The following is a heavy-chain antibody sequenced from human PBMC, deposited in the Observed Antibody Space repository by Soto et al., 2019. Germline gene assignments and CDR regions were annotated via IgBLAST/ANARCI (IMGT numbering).Heavy chain of an antibody. J-gene: IGHJ6*02. CDR3: ASPPGGYDSMFTYYYYGMDV. CDR1: GFTFSSYA. D-gene: IGHD5-12*01. CDR2: ISGDGSST. V-gene: IGHV3-23*01. Sequence: HPGGSLRLSCAASGFTFSSYAMSWVRQAPGKGLEWVAVISGDGSSTYYADSVKGRFTISRDNSKNTLYLQMNSLRAEGTAVYYCASPPGGYDSMFTYYYYGMDVWGQGTTVTVSS.